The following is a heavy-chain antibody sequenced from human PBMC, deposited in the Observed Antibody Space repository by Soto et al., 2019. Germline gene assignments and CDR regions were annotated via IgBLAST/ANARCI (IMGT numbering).Heavy chain of an antibody. CDR2: ISYDGSNK. CDR1: GFTFSSYA. CDR3: ARGVKNDSSGYYYYYYGMDV. D-gene: IGHD3-22*01. J-gene: IGHJ6*02. V-gene: IGHV3-30*04. Sequence: GGSLRLSCAASGFTFSSYAMHWVRQAPGKGLEWVAVISYDGSNKYYADSVKGRFTISRDNSKNTLYLQMNSLRAEDTAGYYCARGVKNDSSGYYYYYYGMDVWGQGTTVTVSS.